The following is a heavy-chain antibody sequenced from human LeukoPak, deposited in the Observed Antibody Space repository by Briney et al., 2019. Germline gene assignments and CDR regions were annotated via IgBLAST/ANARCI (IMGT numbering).Heavy chain of an antibody. CDR3: ARDRGYGDSLGWFDP. V-gene: IGHV1-46*01. CDR1: GYTFTSYY. Sequence: ASVKVSCKASGYTFTSYYMHWVRQAPGQGLEWMGIINPSGGSTSYAQKFRGRVTMTRDTSTSTVYMELSSLRSEDTAVYYCARDRGYGDSLGWFDPWGQETLVTVSS. CDR2: INPSGGST. D-gene: IGHD4-17*01. J-gene: IGHJ5*02.